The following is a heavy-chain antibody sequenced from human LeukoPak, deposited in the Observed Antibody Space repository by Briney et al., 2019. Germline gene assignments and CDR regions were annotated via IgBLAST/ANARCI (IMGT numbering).Heavy chain of an antibody. J-gene: IGHJ6*03. CDR1: GYSFTSYW. Sequence: GESLKISCKGSGYSFTSYWIGWVRQMPGKGLEWMGIIYPGDSDTRYSPSFQGQVTISADKSISTAYLQWSSLKASDTAMYYCARHDSGYCSSTSCYYYYMDVWGKGTTVTVSS. V-gene: IGHV5-51*01. CDR3: ARHDSGYCSSTSCYYYYMDV. CDR2: IYPGDSDT. D-gene: IGHD2-2*01.